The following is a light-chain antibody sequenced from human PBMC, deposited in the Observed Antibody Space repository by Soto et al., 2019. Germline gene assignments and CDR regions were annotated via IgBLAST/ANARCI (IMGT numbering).Light chain of an antibody. CDR3: SSYVRSTSFA. CDR2: EVN. V-gene: IGLV2-11*01. J-gene: IGLJ2*01. CDR1: SSDVGGYNA. Sequence: QSALTQPRSVSGSPGQSVTISCTGTSSDVGGYNAVSWYQQNPGKAPKIMIYEVNKRPSGVPDRFSGSKSGNTASLTVSGLQAEDEADYYCSSYVRSTSFAFGGGTKLTVL.